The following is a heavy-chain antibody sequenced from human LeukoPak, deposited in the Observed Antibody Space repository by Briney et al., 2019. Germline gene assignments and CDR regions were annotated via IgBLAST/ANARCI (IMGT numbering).Heavy chain of an antibody. CDR1: GYTFTGYY. V-gene: IGHV1-2*02. J-gene: IGHJ5*02. CDR3: ARVPKRGNWFDP. Sequence: ASVKVSCKASGYTFTGYYKHWVRQAPGQGLEWMGWINPNSGGTNYAQKFQGRVTMTRDTSISTAYMELSRLRSDDTAVYYCARVPKRGNWFDPWGQGTLVTVSS. CDR2: INPNSGGT.